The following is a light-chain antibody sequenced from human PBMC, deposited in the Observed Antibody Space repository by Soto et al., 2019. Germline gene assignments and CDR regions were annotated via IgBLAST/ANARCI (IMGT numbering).Light chain of an antibody. Sequence: QSALTQPASLSGSPGQSITISCTGTSSDVGGYNYVSWYQQHPGKAPKLMIYEVSNRPSGVSNRFSGSKSGNTASLTISGLQAEDEADYYCSSYTSSSTIIYVFGTGTKVTVL. J-gene: IGLJ1*01. CDR2: EVS. CDR1: SSDVGGYNY. V-gene: IGLV2-14*01. CDR3: SSYTSSSTIIYV.